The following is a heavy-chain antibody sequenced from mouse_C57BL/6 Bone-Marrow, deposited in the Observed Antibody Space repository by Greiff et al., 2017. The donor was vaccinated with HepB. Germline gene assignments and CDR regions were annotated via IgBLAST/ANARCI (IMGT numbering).Heavy chain of an antibody. CDR2: ISGGGGNT. D-gene: IGHD2-10*01. CDR3: ASYYGNAFDY. V-gene: IGHV5-9*01. Sequence: EVKLQESGAGLVKPGGSLKLSCAASGFTFSSYTMSWVRQTPEKRLGWVATISGGGGNTYYPDSVKGRFTISRDNAKNTPNLQMSSLRSEDTALYYCASYYGNAFDYWGQGTLVTVSA. CDR1: GFTFSSYT. J-gene: IGHJ3*01.